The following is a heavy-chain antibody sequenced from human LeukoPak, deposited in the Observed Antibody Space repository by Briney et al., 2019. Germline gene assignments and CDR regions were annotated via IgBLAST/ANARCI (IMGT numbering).Heavy chain of an antibody. CDR3: ARNSSSWYYFDY. CDR2: ISSSSSYI. CDR1: GFTFSSNS. J-gene: IGHJ4*02. V-gene: IGHV3-21*01. Sequence: GRSLRPSCAASGFTFSSNSMNWVRQAPGKRLEWVSSISSSSSYIYYADSVKGRFSISRDNAKNLLYLQMNSLRAEDTAVYYCARNSSSWYYFDYWGQGTLVTVSS. D-gene: IGHD6-13*01.